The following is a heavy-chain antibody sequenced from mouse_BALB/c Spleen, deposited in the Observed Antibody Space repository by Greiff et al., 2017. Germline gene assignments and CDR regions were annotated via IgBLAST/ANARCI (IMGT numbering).Heavy chain of an antibody. CDR1: GFTFSDYY. CDR2: ISDGGSYT. D-gene: IGHD2-1*01. V-gene: IGHV5-4*02. J-gene: IGHJ3*01. CDR3: ARERAYGTLAY. Sequence: EVHLVESGGGLVKPGGSLKLSCAASGFTFSDYYMYWVRQTPEKRLEWVATISDGGSYTYYPDSVKGRFTISRDNAKNNLYLQMSSLKSEDTAMYYCARERAYGTLAYWGQGTLVTVSA.